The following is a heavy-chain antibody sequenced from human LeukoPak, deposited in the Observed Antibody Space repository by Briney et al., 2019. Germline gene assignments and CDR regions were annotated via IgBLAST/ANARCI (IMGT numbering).Heavy chain of an antibody. CDR3: ARAGRVAAAGTPWFDP. D-gene: IGHD6-13*01. CDR1: GGSINNYY. CDR2: IYASGSV. V-gene: IGHV4-4*07. J-gene: IGHJ5*02. Sequence: SETLSLTCSVSGGSINNYYWTWIRQPAGKGLEWIGRIYASGSVKYNPSLMSRLTMSVDMSKNQFSLRLTSVTAADTAVYYCARAGRVAAAGTPWFDPWGQGTLVTVSS.